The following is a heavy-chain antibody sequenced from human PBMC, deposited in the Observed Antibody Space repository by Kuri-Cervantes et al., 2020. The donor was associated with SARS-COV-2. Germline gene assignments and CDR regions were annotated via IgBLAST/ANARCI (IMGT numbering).Heavy chain of an antibody. D-gene: IGHD3-10*01. CDR1: GGSITSASYY. V-gene: IGHV4-39*01. CDR2: VYYSGNT. J-gene: IGHJ4*02. Sequence: SETLSLTCTVSGGSITSASYYWGWIRQPPGKGLEWIGNVYYSGNTYSNPSLKSRVSISVDTSKNQFSLRLTSVTAADTAVYYCARGVVRGYSFDYWGQGTLVTVSS. CDR3: ARGVVRGYSFDY.